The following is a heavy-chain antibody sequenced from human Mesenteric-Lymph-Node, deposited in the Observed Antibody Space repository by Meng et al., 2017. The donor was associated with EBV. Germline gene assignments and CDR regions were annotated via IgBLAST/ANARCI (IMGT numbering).Heavy chain of an antibody. D-gene: IGHD6-19*01. CDR3: ARGTVAGTHLDY. CDR2: IYHSGST. CDR1: GGSISSSNW. J-gene: IGHJ4*02. Sequence: VQLQEWVSGRVTPAGTPSLTCAVAGGSISSSNWWSWVRQPPGKGLEWIGEIYHSGSTNYNPSLKSRVTISVDKSKNQFSLKLSSVTAADTAVYYCARGTVAGTHLDYWAQGTLVTVSS. V-gene: IGHV4-4*02.